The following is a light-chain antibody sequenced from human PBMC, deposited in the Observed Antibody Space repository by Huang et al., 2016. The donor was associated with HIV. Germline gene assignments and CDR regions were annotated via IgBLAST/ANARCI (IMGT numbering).Light chain of an antibody. V-gene: IGKV3-15*01. CDR3: QQYDNWPPGRT. CDR1: QSVTRR. CDR2: DAS. Sequence: EIVMTQSPATLSVSPGEGATLYCRASQSVTRRLAWYQQKPGQAPRLLIYDASTRATGIPDRFSGSGSETEFTLTISSLQSEDFAVYYCQQYDNWPPGRTFGQGTKVEIK. J-gene: IGKJ1*01.